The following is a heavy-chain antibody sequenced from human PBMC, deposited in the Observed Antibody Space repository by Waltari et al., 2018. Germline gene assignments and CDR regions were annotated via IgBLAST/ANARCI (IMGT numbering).Heavy chain of an antibody. CDR1: GFTFSTSW. CDR3: ARAGDLGAFDI. Sequence: EVQLVESGGGLVPPWRALRLSCTGSGFTFSTSWIHWVRQAPGKGLGLGRRVKADGSRTIYADYGKGVVTISKDNARNTVYLQMNGLGAEVTSLYYCARAGDLGAFDIWGQGTMVIVSS. V-gene: IGHV3-74*01. CDR2: VKADGSRT. J-gene: IGHJ3*02. D-gene: IGHD3-10*01.